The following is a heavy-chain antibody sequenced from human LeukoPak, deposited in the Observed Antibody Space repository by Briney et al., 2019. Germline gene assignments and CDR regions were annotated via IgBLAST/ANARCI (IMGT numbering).Heavy chain of an antibody. Sequence: ASVKGSCKPSGYTFINYGFTWVRQAPGQGLESIALITRYNRNTNYLQKFQGIVTMTTDTCTSTAYMELRSLSSVDTAVYYCARVSTNSRVGGYDPQWYFDLWGRGNLVTVSS. D-gene: IGHD5-12*01. CDR3: ARVSTNSRVGGYDPQWYFDL. CDR1: GYTFINYG. CDR2: ITRYNRNT. J-gene: IGHJ2*01. V-gene: IGHV1-18*04.